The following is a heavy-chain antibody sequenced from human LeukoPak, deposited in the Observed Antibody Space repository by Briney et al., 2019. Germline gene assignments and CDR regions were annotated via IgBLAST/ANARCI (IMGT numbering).Heavy chain of an antibody. CDR2: IYSSGST. CDR1: GGSIRSYY. D-gene: IGHD4-23*01. J-gene: IGHJ5*02. Sequence: SETLSLTCTVSGGSIRSYYWNWMRQPAGKGLEWIGRIYSSGSTNYNPSIKSRVTISKDNSKNQFSLKLTSVTAADTAVYYCARDPYGGGGWFDPWGQGTLVTVSS. V-gene: IGHV4-4*07. CDR3: ARDPYGGGGWFDP.